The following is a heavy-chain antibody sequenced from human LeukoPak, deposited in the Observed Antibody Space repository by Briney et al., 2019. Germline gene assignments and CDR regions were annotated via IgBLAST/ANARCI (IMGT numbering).Heavy chain of an antibody. CDR1: GFTLRSYR. J-gene: IGHJ3*02. CDR2: ISNSSSTI. V-gene: IGHV3-48*04. Sequence: GGSRRLSCAAPGFTLRSYRMTWVGQAPGKGLEWVSYISNSSSTIYYADSVKGRFTISRDNAKNSLYLQMNSLRAEDTAVYYCARDSTGDAFDIWGQGTMVTVSS. D-gene: IGHD1-14*01. CDR3: ARDSTGDAFDI.